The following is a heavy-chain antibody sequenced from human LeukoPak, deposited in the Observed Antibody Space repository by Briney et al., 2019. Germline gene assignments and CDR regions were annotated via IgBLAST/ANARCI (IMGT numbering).Heavy chain of an antibody. CDR1: GGSITSYY. CDR2: IYYSEST. D-gene: IGHD4-23*01. CDR3: ARRLHRNSENYFDY. V-gene: IGHV4-59*08. Sequence: SISSTVSGGSITSYYWSWIRQPPGKGLEWIGYIYYSESTDYNHSLKSRVTISVDTSKNQFYLRLSSVTATDTAVYYCARRLHRNSENYFDYWGQGTLVTVSS. J-gene: IGHJ4*02.